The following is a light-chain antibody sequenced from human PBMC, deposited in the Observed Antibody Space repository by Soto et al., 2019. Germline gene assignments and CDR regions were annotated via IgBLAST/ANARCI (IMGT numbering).Light chain of an antibody. J-gene: IGKJ5*01. Sequence: EIVLTQSSATLSLSPGERATLSCRASESISTYLGWYQQKPGQAPRPLIYDASNRATGIPARFSGSGSGTEFTLTISSLELEDSAVYFCQQRSSGVTFGQGTRLEIK. V-gene: IGKV3-11*01. CDR3: QQRSSGVT. CDR1: ESISTY. CDR2: DAS.